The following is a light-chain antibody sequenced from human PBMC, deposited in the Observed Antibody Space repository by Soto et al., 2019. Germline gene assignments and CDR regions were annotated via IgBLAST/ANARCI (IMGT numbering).Light chain of an antibody. J-gene: IGKJ2*01. V-gene: IGKV1-33*01. CDR1: RDISVY. CDR2: DAS. Sequence: DIQMTQSPSSLSASVGDTVTITCQASRDISVYLNWYQQKPGKAPKLLVFDASNLQTGVPSRFSGSGSGPHFTISISSLQTEDGATYYWQQYDNLPPYTFGHGTKLEI. CDR3: QQYDNLPPYT.